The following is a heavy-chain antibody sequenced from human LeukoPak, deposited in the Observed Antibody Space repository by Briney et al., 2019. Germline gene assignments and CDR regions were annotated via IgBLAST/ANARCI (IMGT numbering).Heavy chain of an antibody. CDR3: AREGSRGSYFSWFDP. V-gene: IGHV4-39*07. D-gene: IGHD1-26*01. Sequence: SETLSLTCTVSGGSISTSNYYWGWIRQPPGKGLEWIGNIFYSGSTYYNPSLKSRVTISVDTSKNQFSLKLSSVTAADTAVYYCAREGSRGSYFSWFDPWGQGTLVTVSS. CDR1: GGSISTSNYY. CDR2: IFYSGST. J-gene: IGHJ5*02.